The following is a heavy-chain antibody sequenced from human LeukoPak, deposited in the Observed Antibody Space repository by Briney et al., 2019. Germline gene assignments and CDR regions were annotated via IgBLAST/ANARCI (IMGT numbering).Heavy chain of an antibody. CDR3: ARGGYSSSWYPFDY. J-gene: IGHJ4*02. CDR1: GFTFSSYG. Sequence: GGSLRLSCAASGFTFSSYGMHGVRQAPGKGREWVAVIWYDGSNKYYADSVKGRFTISRDNSKNTLYLQENNLRTEDMAVYYCARGGYSSSWYPFDYWGQGTLVTVSS. D-gene: IGHD6-13*01. V-gene: IGHV3-33*01. CDR2: IWYDGSNK.